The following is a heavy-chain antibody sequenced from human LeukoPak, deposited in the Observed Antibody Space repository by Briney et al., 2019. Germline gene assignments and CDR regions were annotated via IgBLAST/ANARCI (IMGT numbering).Heavy chain of an antibody. D-gene: IGHD3/OR15-3a*01. J-gene: IGHJ4*02. CDR2: INPNSGGT. V-gene: IGHV1-2*02. CDR3: ARPVTYNDVWSGYPPFDY. Sequence: ASVKVSCKASGYTFTGYYMHWVRQAPGQGLEWMGWINPNSGGTNYAQKFQGRVTITADESTSTAFMELSSLRPEDTAVYYCARPVTYNDVWSGYPPFDYWGQGTLVTVSS. CDR1: GYTFTGYY.